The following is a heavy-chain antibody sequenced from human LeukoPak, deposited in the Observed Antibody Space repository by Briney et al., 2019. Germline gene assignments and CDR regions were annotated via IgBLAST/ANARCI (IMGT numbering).Heavy chain of an antibody. D-gene: IGHD3-9*01. CDR1: GYTFTIYG. CDR2: ISAYNGNT. J-gene: IGHJ5*02. CDR3: ARDPSRYFDNNWFDP. Sequence: AAAKDSCKASGYTFTIYGISWVRQAPGPGLWWMGWISAYNGNTNYAQKLQGRVTMTTDTSTSTAYMELRSLRSDDTAVYYCARDPSRYFDNNWFDPWGQGTLVTVSS. V-gene: IGHV1-18*04.